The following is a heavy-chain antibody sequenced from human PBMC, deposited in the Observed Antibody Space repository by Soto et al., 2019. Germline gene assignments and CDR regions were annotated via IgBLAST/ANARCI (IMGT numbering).Heavy chain of an antibody. CDR3: AKETTYYDFWSGHRDYGMDV. CDR1: GFTFSSYG. D-gene: IGHD3-3*01. CDR2: ISYDGSNK. J-gene: IGHJ6*02. V-gene: IGHV3-30*18. Sequence: GGSLRLSCAASGFTFSSYGMHWVRQAPGKGLEWVAVISYDGSNKYYADSVKGRFTISRDNSKNTLCLQMNSLRAEDTAVYYCAKETTYYDFWSGHRDYGMDVWGQGTTVTVSS.